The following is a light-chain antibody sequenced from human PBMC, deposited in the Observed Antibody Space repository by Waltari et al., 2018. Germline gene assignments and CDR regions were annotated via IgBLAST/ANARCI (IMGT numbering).Light chain of an antibody. CDR3: QQYYRTPLT. Sequence: DIVMTQSPDSPAVSLGERATINCKSSQSVLFSSNNRNYLAWYQQKPGQPPKLLIYWASTRESGVPDRFSGSGSGTDFTLTIRSLQAEDVAVYYCQQYYRTPLTFGGGTKVEIK. J-gene: IGKJ4*01. CDR2: WAS. CDR1: QSVLFSSNNRNY. V-gene: IGKV4-1*01.